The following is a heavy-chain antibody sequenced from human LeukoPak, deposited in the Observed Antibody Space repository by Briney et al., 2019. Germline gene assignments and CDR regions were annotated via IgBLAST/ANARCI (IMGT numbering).Heavy chain of an antibody. CDR2: INDIGXXX. CDR1: GFTFTNYA. J-gene: IGHJ4*02. D-gene: IGHD5-12*01. Sequence: GGSLRLSCAASGFTFTNYAMSWVRQAPGKGLXXVSRINDIGXXXXYXXXXXGXXXISXDNSRNTLSLQMNSLRAEDTAVYYCAKGRYSGYDFDYWGQGTLVTVSS. CDR3: AKGRYSGYDFDY. V-gene: IGHV3-23*01.